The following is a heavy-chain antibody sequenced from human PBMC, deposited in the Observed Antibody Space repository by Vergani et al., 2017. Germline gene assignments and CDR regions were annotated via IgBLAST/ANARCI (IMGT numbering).Heavy chain of an antibody. Sequence: VQLVESGGGLVQPGGSLRLSCAASGFTFSSYWMSWVRQAPGKGLEWVANIKQDGSEEYYVDSVKGRFTISRDNAKNSLYLQMNSLRAEDTAVYYCARERQIDSNAFDIWGQGTTVTVSS. CDR3: ARERQIDSNAFDI. CDR1: GFTFSSYW. V-gene: IGHV3-7*03. J-gene: IGHJ3*02. D-gene: IGHD2/OR15-2a*01. CDR2: IKQDGSEE.